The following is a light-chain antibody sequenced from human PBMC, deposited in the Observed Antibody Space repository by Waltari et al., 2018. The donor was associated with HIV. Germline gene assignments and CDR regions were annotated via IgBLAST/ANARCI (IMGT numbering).Light chain of an antibody. J-gene: IGLJ3*02. V-gene: IGLV2-14*01. Sequence: QSALTQPASVSGSPGQSITLSCTGTSSDVGLYDLVSWYRQQPGKAAQLLMYGVSNRPSGSSSRFFVCTSARQTAALTISVLQAEDEGDYYCSSYTVSGTLVFGGGTKLTVL. CDR2: GVS. CDR3: SSYTVSGTLV. CDR1: SSDVGLYDL.